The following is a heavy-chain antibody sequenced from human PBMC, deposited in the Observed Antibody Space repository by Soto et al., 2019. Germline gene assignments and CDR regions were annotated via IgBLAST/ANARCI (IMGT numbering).Heavy chain of an antibody. J-gene: IGHJ4*02. Sequence: QVQLVQSGAEVKKPGSSVKVSCKASGGTFSSYTISWVRQAPGQGLEWMGRTIPILGIANYAQKFQGRVTITADKSTSTAYMELSSLRSEDTAVYYCALGVGATDFDYWGQGTLVTVSS. CDR2: TIPILGIA. D-gene: IGHD1-26*01. CDR1: GGTFSSYT. CDR3: ALGVGATDFDY. V-gene: IGHV1-69*02.